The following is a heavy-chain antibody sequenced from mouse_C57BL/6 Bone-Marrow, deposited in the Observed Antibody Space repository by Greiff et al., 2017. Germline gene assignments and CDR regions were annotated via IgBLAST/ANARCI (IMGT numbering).Heavy chain of an antibody. CDR3: AREYYGSSFQYYYAMDY. D-gene: IGHD1-1*01. J-gene: IGHJ4*01. Sequence: QVQLQQPGAELVMPGASVKLSCKASGYTFTSYWMHWVKQRPGQGLEWIGEIDPSDSYTNYNQKFKGKSTLTGDKSSSTAYMQLSILTSEYSAVYYCAREYYGSSFQYYYAMDYWGQGTSVTVSS. V-gene: IGHV1-69*01. CDR1: GYTFTSYW. CDR2: IDPSDSYT.